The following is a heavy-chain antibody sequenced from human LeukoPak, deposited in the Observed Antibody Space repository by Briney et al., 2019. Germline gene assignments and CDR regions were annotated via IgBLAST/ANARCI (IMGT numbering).Heavy chain of an antibody. CDR1: GFIFSDYI. J-gene: IGHJ3*01. Sequence: GGSLRLSCAASGFIFSDYILDWVRRAPGKGLEWVGRIRSGTNSYTTEYAVSVKGTFIISRADSQNSLYLHMISLKAEDMAVYFCTRDGGDSYYSGFDFRGQGTMVTVAS. V-gene: IGHV3-72*01. D-gene: IGHD3-10*01. CDR3: TRDGGDSYYSGFDF. CDR2: IRSGTNSYTT.